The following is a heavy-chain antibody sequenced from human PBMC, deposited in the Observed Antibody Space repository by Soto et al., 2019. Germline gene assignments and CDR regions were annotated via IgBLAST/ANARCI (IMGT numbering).Heavy chain of an antibody. CDR1: GYNFNTYW. Sequence: AESLKISCTGSGYNFNTYWIGWVRPMPGNGLEWMGIIYPGDFDTTYSQSFEGHLTMSVDKSINTASLQWSSLETSDTPMYYCARLLGDTYGDQEFFDYWGQGTPVTVSS. D-gene: IGHD5-18*01. J-gene: IGHJ4*02. CDR2: IYPGDFDT. CDR3: ARLLGDTYGDQEFFDY. V-gene: IGHV5-51*01.